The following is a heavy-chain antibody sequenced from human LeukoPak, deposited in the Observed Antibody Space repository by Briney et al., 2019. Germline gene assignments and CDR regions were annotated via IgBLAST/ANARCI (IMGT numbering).Heavy chain of an antibody. CDR3: ARLAVGYSNYPDNPYYFDY. V-gene: IGHV4-39*01. D-gene: IGHD4-11*01. CDR2: IYYSGST. CDR1: GGSISSSSYY. J-gene: IGHJ4*02. Sequence: SETLSLTCTVSGGSISSSSYYWGWIRQPPGKGLEWIGSIYYSGSTYYNPSLKSRVTISVDTSKNQFSLKLSSVTAADTAVYYCARLAVGYSNYPDNPYYFDYWGQGTLVTVSS.